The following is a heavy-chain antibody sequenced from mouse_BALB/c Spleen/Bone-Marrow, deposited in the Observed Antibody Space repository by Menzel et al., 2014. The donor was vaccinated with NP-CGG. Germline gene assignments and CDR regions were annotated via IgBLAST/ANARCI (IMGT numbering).Heavy chain of an antibody. CDR2: ISSGGGST. CDR1: GFAFSSYD. D-gene: IGHD2-3*01. CDR3: ARHEDGYYDAMDY. J-gene: IGHJ4*01. V-gene: IGHV5-12-1*01. Sequence: EVNLVESGGGLVKPGGSLKLSCAASGFAFSSYDMSWVRQTPEKRLEWVAYISSGGGSTYYLDTVKGRFTISRDNAKNTLYLQMSSLKSEDTAMYYCARHEDGYYDAMDYWGQGTSVTVSS.